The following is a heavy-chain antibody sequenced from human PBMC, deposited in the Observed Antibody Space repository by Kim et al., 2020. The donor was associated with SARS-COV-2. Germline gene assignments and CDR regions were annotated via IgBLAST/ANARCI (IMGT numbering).Heavy chain of an antibody. Sequence: GGSLRLSCAASGFTFSSYGMHWVRQAPGKGLEWVAVISYDGSNKYYADSVKGRFTISRDNSKNTLYLQMNSLRAEDTAVYYCAKDRGYSSGWYFDYWGQGTLVTVSS. D-gene: IGHD6-19*01. J-gene: IGHJ4*02. V-gene: IGHV3-30*18. CDR3: AKDRGYSSGWYFDY. CDR2: ISYDGSNK. CDR1: GFTFSSYG.